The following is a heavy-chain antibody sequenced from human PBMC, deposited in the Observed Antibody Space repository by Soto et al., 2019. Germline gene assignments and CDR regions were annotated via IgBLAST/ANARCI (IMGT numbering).Heavy chain of an antibody. CDR2: IIPIFGTA. J-gene: IGHJ6*02. CDR3: ARDVIIDLTEIPSSTAYYYYGMDV. V-gene: IGHV1-69*13. Sequence: EASVKVSCKASGGTFSRYAISWVRQAPGQGLEWMGGIIPIFGTANYAQKFQGRVTITADESASTAYMELSSLRSEDTAVYYGARDVIIDLTEIPSSTAYYYYGMDVWGQGTTVTVSS. CDR1: GGTFSRYA. D-gene: IGHD2-2*01.